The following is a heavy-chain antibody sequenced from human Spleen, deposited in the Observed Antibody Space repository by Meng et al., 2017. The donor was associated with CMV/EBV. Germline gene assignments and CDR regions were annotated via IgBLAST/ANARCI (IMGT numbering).Heavy chain of an antibody. CDR2: IDPNSGRT. CDR1: GYTFTGYN. J-gene: IGHJ6*02. Sequence: ASVKVSCKASGYTFTGYNIHWVRRAPGQGLEWMGWIDPNSGRTNYAQTFQGRLTITRDTSITTSYMELSSLRSDDTAVYFCARDGCSSTSCYLFRRYGMDVWGQGTTVTVSS. V-gene: IGHV1-2*02. CDR3: ARDGCSSTSCYLFRRYGMDV. D-gene: IGHD2-2*01.